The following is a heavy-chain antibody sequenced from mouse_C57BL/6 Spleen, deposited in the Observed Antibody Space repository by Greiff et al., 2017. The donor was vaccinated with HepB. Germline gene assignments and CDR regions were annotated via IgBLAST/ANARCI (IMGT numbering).Heavy chain of an antibody. CDR3: ARRNFITTVGAFDY. V-gene: IGHV1-61*01. Sequence: VQLQQPGAELVRPGSSVKLSCKASGYTFTSYWMDWVKQRPGQGLEWIGNIYPSDSETHYNQKFKDKATLTVDKSSSTAYMQLSSLTSEDSAVYYSARRNFITTVGAFDYWGQGTTLTVSS. D-gene: IGHD1-1*01. J-gene: IGHJ2*01. CDR1: GYTFTSYW. CDR2: IYPSDSET.